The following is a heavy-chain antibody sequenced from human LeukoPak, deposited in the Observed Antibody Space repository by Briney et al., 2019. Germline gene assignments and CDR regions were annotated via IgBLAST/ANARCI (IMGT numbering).Heavy chain of an antibody. Sequence: GGSLRLSCAASGFTFSSYSMNWVRQAPGKGLEWVSSISSSSSHIYYADSVKGRFTISRDNAKNSLYLQMNSLRAEDTAVYYCASAYYDFWSGYLGPFDPWGQGTLVTVSS. V-gene: IGHV3-21*01. D-gene: IGHD3-3*01. CDR2: ISSSSSHI. CDR3: ASAYYDFWSGYLGPFDP. J-gene: IGHJ5*02. CDR1: GFTFSSYS.